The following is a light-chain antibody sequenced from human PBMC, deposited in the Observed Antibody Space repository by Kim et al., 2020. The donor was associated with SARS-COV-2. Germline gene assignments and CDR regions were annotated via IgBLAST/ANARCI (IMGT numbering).Light chain of an antibody. J-gene: IGKJ4*01. CDR1: QCISSW. Sequence: AVVGDRVTITCGARQCISSWSAWYQQKPGKAPKLRIYAASSLQSGVPSRFSGSGSGTDFTLTTSSLPPEDFANYYCQQANSFPLTFGGGTKVDIK. CDR3: QQANSFPLT. CDR2: AAS. V-gene: IGKV1-12*01.